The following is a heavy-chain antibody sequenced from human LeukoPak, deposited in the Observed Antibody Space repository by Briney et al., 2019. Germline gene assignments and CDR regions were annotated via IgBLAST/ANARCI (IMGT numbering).Heavy chain of an antibody. CDR2: ISYDGSSK. Sequence: PGRSLRLSCAASGFTFSTYAMHWVRQAPGKGLEWVAVISYDGSSKYYADSVKGRITISRDNSRNTLYLQMNSLRAEDTAVYYCARDLATRQRTGLYDSWGQGALVTVSS. D-gene: IGHD3-16*02. J-gene: IGHJ4*02. V-gene: IGHV3-30*14. CDR1: GFTFSTYA. CDR3: ARDLATRQRTGLYDS.